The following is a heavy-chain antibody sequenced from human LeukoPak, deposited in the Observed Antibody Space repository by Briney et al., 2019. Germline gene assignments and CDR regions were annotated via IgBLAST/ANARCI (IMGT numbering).Heavy chain of an antibody. CDR2: ISWNSGSI. J-gene: IGHJ4*02. CDR3: AKAEGWELPYYFDY. Sequence: GRSLRLSCAASGFTFEDYAMNWVGQAPGKGLEGVSGISWNSGSIGYADSVKGRFTISRDNAKNSLYLQMNSLRAEDTALYYCAKAEGWELPYYFDYWGQGTLVTVSS. D-gene: IGHD1-26*01. CDR1: GFTFEDYA. V-gene: IGHV3-9*01.